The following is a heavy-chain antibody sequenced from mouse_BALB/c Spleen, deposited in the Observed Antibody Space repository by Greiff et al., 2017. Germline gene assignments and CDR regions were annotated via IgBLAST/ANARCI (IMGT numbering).Heavy chain of an antibody. CDR1: GYTFSSYW. CDR3: ARGRYDGLFAY. D-gene: IGHD2-14*01. V-gene: IGHV1-9*01. J-gene: IGHJ3*01. Sequence: VQLQESGAELMKPGASVKISCKATGYTFSSYWIEWVKQRPGHGLEWIGEILPGSGSTNYNEKFKGKATFTADTSSNTAYMQLSSLTSEDSAVYYCARGRYDGLFAYWGQGTLVTVSA. CDR2: ILPGSGST.